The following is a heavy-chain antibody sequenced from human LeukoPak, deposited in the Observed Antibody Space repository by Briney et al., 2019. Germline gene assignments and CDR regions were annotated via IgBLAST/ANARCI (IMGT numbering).Heavy chain of an antibody. CDR2: INSDGSST. CDR3: ARVHRITGTTNDY. CDR1: GFTFSSYW. Sequence: PGGSLRLSCAAAGFTFSSYWMHWVRHAPGKGLVWVSRINSDGSSTIYADSVKGRFTISRDNAKNTLYLQMNSLRAEDTAVYYCARVHRITGTTNDYWGQGTLVTVSS. D-gene: IGHD1-7*01. V-gene: IGHV3-74*01. J-gene: IGHJ4*02.